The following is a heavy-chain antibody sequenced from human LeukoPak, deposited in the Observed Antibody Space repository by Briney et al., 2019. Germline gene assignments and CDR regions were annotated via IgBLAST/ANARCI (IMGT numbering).Heavy chain of an antibody. J-gene: IGHJ4*02. Sequence: SGTLSLTCAVSGDSISSRHWWSWVRQPPGKGLEWIGEIHHSGITNYNPSLKSRVTILVDNSKNRFSLKVNSVTAADTAVYYCARQTHGDDSSCFDHWGQGALVTVSS. CDR3: ARQTHGDDSSCFDH. D-gene: IGHD6-13*01. V-gene: IGHV4-4*02. CDR2: IHHSGIT. CDR1: GDSISSRHW.